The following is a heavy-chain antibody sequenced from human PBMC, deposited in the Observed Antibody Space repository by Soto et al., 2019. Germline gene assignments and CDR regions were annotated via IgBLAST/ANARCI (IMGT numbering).Heavy chain of an antibody. Sequence: PSETLSLTCTVSGGSVSSGSYYWSWIRQPPGKGLEWIGYIYYSGSTNYNPSLKSRVTISVDTSKNQFSLKLSSVTAADTAVYYCARDRVGATTRRSYYYYGMDVWGQGTTVTVSS. J-gene: IGHJ6*02. CDR2: IYYSGST. CDR3: ARDRVGATTRRSYYYYGMDV. D-gene: IGHD1-26*01. CDR1: GGSVSSGSYY. V-gene: IGHV4-61*01.